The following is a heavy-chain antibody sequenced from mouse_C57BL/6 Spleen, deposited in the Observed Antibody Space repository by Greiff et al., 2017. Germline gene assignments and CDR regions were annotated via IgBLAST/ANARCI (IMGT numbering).Heavy chain of an antibody. Sequence: QVQLQQPGAELVRPGSSVKLSCKASGYTFTSYWMHWVKQRPIQGLEWIGNIDPSDSETHYNQKFKDKATLTVDKSSSTAYMQLRSLTSEDSAVYYCAKSVVYCARDYWGQGTSVTVSS. CDR2: IDPSDSET. CDR1: GYTFTSYW. J-gene: IGHJ4*01. V-gene: IGHV1-52*01. CDR3: AKSVVYCARDY.